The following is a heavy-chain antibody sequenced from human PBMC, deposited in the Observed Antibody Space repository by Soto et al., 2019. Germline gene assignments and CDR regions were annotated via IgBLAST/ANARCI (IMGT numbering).Heavy chain of an antibody. Sequence: GGSLRLCCAASGFTFISYGMHWVRQAPGKGLQWVAFISYDGSDRYYEDSVKGRFTISRGNSKNTLYLQINSLKTEDTAVYYCARATNYYYAMDVWGQGTTVTVSS. J-gene: IGHJ6*02. CDR2: ISYDGSDR. V-gene: IGHV3-33*05. CDR3: ARATNYYYAMDV. CDR1: GFTFISYG.